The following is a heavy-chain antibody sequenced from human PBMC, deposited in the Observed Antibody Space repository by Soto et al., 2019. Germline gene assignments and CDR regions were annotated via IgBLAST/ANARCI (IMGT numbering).Heavy chain of an antibody. CDR1: RFAFGGYA. CDR2: ITGNAANT. V-gene: IGHV3-23*01. J-gene: IGHJ4*02. D-gene: IGHD2-21*02. Sequence: GGSLRLSCSASRFAFGGYAMSWVRQAPGKGLEWVSGITGNAANTVYADSVKGRFTISRDNSKNALYLQLNSLRAEDTAVYFCAKAARDCGGDCYSSYFDSWGQGALVTVSS. CDR3: AKAARDCGGDCYSSYFDS.